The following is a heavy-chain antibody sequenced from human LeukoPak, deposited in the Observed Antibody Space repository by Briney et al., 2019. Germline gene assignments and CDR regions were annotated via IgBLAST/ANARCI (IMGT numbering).Heavy chain of an antibody. D-gene: IGHD2-2*01. CDR3: ARGYCYNSNCYGNFDF. V-gene: IGHV1-46*01. Sequence: GSSVKVSCKASGGTFTSNYIHWVRQAPGQGLEWMGMIYPRDGSTSNTQKFQGRVTMTRDTSTSTVYMELSSLRSEDTAVYYCARGYCYNSNCYGNFDFWGQGTLVTVSS. CDR1: GGTFTSNY. J-gene: IGHJ4*02. CDR2: IYPRDGST.